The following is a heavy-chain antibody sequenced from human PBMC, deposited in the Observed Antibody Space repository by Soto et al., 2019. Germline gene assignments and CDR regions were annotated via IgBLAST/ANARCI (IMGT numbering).Heavy chain of an antibody. CDR2: INHSGST. J-gene: IGHJ6*02. Sequence: AETLSVTCAVYGGSFSGYYWSWIRQPPGKGLEWIGEINHSGSTNYNPSLKSRVTISVDTSKNQFSLKLSSVTAADTAVYYCARKPHMGYGSGSTIYYYYGMDVWGQGTTVTVSS. CDR1: GGSFSGYY. V-gene: IGHV4-34*01. D-gene: IGHD3-10*01. CDR3: ARKPHMGYGSGSTIYYYYGMDV.